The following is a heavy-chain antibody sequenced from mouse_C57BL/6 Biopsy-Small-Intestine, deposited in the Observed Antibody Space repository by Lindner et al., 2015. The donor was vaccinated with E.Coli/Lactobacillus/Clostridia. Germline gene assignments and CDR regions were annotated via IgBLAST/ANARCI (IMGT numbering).Heavy chain of an antibody. D-gene: IGHD2-4*01. Sequence: VQLQESGAELVRPGSSVKLSCKASGYTFTSYWMHWVKLRPIQGLEWIGSIDPSDSETHYNQKFRVKATLTVDESSSTAYMQLSSLTSEDSAVYFCASHDYETVSWFAYWGQGTLGTVSA. CDR3: ASHDYETVSWFAY. CDR1: GYTFTSYW. V-gene: IGHV1-52*01. CDR2: IDPSDSET. J-gene: IGHJ3*01.